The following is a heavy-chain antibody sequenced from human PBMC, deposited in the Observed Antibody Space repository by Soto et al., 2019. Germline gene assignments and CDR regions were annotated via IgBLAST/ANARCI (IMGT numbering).Heavy chain of an antibody. CDR1: GFTFSSYA. Sequence: GGSLRLSCAASGFTFSSYAMSWVRQAPGKGLEWVSAISGSGGSTYYADSVKGRFTISRDNSKNTLYLQMNSLRAEDTAVYYCATSPLDGYNLHFDYWGQGTLVTVSS. V-gene: IGHV3-23*01. CDR3: ATSPLDGYNLHFDY. D-gene: IGHD5-12*01. J-gene: IGHJ4*02. CDR2: ISGSGGST.